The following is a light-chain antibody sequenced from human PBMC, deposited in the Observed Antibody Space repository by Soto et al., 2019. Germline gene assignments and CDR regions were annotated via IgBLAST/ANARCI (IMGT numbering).Light chain of an antibody. CDR2: DAS. CDR3: QQYSDSPIT. Sequence: EVVMTQSPVILSVSPGERATLSCRASQSVGRNLAWYQQRPGQAPRLLIHDASARPSGVPARFSGSGSGTDFTLTIISLQSDDFAVYYFQQYSDSPITFGPGTTVDLK. J-gene: IGKJ3*01. V-gene: IGKV3-15*01. CDR1: QSVGRN.